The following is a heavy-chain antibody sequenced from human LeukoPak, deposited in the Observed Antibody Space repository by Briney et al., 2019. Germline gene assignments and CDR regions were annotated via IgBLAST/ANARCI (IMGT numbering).Heavy chain of an antibody. V-gene: IGHV1-18*01. Sequence: ASVKVSCKASGYTFTSYGISWVRQAPGQGLEWMGWISAYNGNTNYAQKLQGRVTMTTDTSTSTAYMELRSLRSEDTAVYFCARDREPYSSDSNDYSSFDYWGQGTLVTVSS. CDR2: ISAYNGNT. J-gene: IGHJ4*02. CDR3: ARDREPYSSDSNDYSSFDY. D-gene: IGHD3-22*01. CDR1: GYTFTSYG.